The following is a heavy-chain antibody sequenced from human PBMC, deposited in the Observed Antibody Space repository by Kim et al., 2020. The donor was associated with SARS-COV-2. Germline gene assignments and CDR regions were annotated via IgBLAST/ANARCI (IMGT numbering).Heavy chain of an antibody. CDR1: GGTFSSYA. V-gene: IGHV1-69*05. CDR2: IIPIVGTA. CDR3: ARGGYYGSGSYYPGWFDP. D-gene: IGHD3-10*01. J-gene: IGHJ5*01. Sequence: SVKVSCKASGGTFSSYAISWVRQAPGQGLEWMGRIIPIVGTANYAQKFQGRVTITTDESTSTAYMELSSLRSEDTAVYYCARGGYYGSGSYYPGWFDPWGQGTLVTVSS.